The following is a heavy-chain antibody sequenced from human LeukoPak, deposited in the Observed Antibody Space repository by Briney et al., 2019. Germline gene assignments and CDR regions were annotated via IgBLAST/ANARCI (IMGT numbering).Heavy chain of an antibody. CDR2: ISGSGGGT. V-gene: IGHV3-23*01. CDR1: GLTVSSNF. D-gene: IGHD1-26*01. J-gene: IGHJ4*02. Sequence: GGSLRLSCAVSGLTVSSNFMIWVRQAPEKGLEWVSTISGSGGGTYYADSVKGRFTISRDDSKNTLYLQMNSLRAEDTAVYYCVKDLGRYRNNCFDYWGQGTLVTVSS. CDR3: VKDLGRYRNNCFDY.